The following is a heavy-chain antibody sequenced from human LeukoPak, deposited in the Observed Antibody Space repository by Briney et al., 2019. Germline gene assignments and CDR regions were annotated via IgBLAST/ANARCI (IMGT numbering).Heavy chain of an antibody. CDR2: ISYSGDT. J-gene: IGHJ3*02. CDR3: ARRPVAVVIAHAFDI. CDR1: GDSISSSPYY. V-gene: IGHV4-39*01. Sequence: SETLSLTCTVSGDSISSSPYYWGWLRQPPGKGLEWIGSISYSGDTYYNPSLKSRVTISGDTSKNQVSLKLSSVTPADTAFYYCARRPVAVVIAHAFDIWGQGTMVTVS. D-gene: IGHD6-19*01.